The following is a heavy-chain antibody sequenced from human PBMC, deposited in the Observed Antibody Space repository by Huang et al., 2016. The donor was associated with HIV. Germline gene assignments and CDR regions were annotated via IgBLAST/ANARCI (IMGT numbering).Heavy chain of an antibody. CDR3: ARGSEKMWGGDRYTSYYGMDV. V-gene: IGHV4-59*01. CDR1: GGSISSYY. CDR2: IYFSGST. Sequence: QVQLQESGPRLVKPSGTLSLTCSVSGGSISSYYWIWIRQPPGKGMEWIGYIYFSGSTNTNPPLKSRLTISADTSKKQFALRLTAVTAADTAVYYCARGSEKMWGGDRYTSYYGMDVWGQGTTVTVSS. J-gene: IGHJ6*02. D-gene: IGHD3-16*01.